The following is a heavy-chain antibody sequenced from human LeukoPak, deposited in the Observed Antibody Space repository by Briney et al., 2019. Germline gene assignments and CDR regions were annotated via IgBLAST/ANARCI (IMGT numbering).Heavy chain of an antibody. J-gene: IGHJ4*02. D-gene: IGHD6-13*01. CDR3: AKDLGIAAAGNPFDY. CDR2: ISWNSGSI. Sequence: GGSLRLSCAASGFTFDDYAMHWVRQAPGKGLEWVSGISWNSGSIGYADSVKGRFTISRDNAKNSLYLQMNSLRAEDTPLYYCAKDLGIAAAGNPFDYWGQGTLVTVSS. V-gene: IGHV3-9*01. CDR1: GFTFDDYA.